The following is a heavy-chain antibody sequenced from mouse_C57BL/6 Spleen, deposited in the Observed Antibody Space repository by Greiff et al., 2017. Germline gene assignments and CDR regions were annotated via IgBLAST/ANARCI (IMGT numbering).Heavy chain of an antibody. J-gene: IGHJ2*01. CDR3: DRNYYYGSSYGFAY. CDR2: IWSGGST. D-gene: IGHD1-1*01. V-gene: IGHV2-2*01. CDR1: GFSLTSYG. Sequence: QVQLQQSGPGLVQPSQSLSITCTVSGFSLTSYGVPWVRQSPGTGLEWLGVIWSGGSTDYNAAFISRLSICKDNSKGEVFVKMNGLRADETDIYYGDRNYYYGSSYGFAYWGQGTT.